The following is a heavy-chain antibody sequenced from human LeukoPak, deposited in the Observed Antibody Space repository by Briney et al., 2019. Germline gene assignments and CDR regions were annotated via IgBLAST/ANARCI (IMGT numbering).Heavy chain of an antibody. CDR3: ARGVGGYWGFFDY. D-gene: IGHD2-21*01. V-gene: IGHV1-18*01. CDR2: ISPYNGNT. Sequence: GASVTVSCKASGYTFTTYGINWVRQAPGQGLEWMGWISPYNGNTIYAQKLQGRVTMTTDTSTSTAYMELRGLRSDDTAVYYCARGVGGYWGFFDYWGQGTLVTVSS. CDR1: GYTFTTYG. J-gene: IGHJ4*02.